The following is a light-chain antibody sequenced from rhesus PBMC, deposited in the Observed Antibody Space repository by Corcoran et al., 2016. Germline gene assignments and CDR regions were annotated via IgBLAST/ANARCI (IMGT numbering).Light chain of an antibody. CDR3: QQYNNPPYS. V-gene: IGKV1-66*01. CDR1: QDVNNY. Sequence: DIQMTQSPSSLSASVGDRVTITCRASQDVNNYLSWFQQKPGKPPKPLIFYAADLETGVPSRFSGQRSGTDYTLTINSLQSEDVATYFCQQYNNPPYSFGQGTKVEIK. CDR2: YAA. J-gene: IGKJ2*01.